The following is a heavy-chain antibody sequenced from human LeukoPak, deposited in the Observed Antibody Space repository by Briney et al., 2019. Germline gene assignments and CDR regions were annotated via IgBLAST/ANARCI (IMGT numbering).Heavy chain of an antibody. CDR2: ISYDGFNT. CDR1: GFTFSSYA. D-gene: IGHD2-2*03. Sequence: GGSLRLSCSASGFTFSSYAMHWVRQAPGKGLEWVAVISYDGFNTRYADSVRGRFTISRDNSKNTLYLQMNTLSAEDTAVYYCARDGYCDSASCYGWFDPWGQGALVTVSS. V-gene: IGHV3-30*01. CDR3: ARDGYCDSASCYGWFDP. J-gene: IGHJ5*02.